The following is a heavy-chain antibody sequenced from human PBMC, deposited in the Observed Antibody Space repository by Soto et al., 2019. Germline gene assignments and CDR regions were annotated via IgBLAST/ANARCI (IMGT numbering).Heavy chain of an antibody. D-gene: IGHD1-26*01. Sequence: GGSLRLSCAASGFTFSSYAMSWVRQAPGKGLEWVSAISGSGGSTYYADSVKGRFTISRDNSKNTLYLQMNSLRAEDTAVYYCAKDPYSGSPMGWYFDLWGRGTLVTVSS. CDR3: AKDPYSGSPMGWYFDL. J-gene: IGHJ2*01. CDR2: ISGSGGST. V-gene: IGHV3-23*01. CDR1: GFTFSSYA.